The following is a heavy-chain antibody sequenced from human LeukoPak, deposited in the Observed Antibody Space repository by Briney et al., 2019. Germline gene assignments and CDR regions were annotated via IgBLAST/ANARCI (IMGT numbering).Heavy chain of an antibody. Sequence: SETLSLTCAVSGGSISSGTYSWSWIRQPPGKGLEWIGYIYHSGSTYYNPSLKSRVTISVGGSKNQFSLNLNSVTAADTAVYYCARGDYVRRMFDYWGQGTLVTVSS. D-gene: IGHD3-10*02. V-gene: IGHV4-30-2*01. CDR3: ARGDYVRRMFDY. CDR2: IYHSGST. J-gene: IGHJ4*02. CDR1: GGSISSGTYS.